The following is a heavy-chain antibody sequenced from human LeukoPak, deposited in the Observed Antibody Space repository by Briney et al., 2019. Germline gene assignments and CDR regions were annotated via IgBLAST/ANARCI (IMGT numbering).Heavy chain of an antibody. CDR2: INSDGSST. V-gene: IGHV3-74*01. CDR3: AKHWSYCSTTSCFFNYYYYYMDV. D-gene: IGHD2-2*01. Sequence: GGSLRLSCAASGFTFSSYWMHWVRQAPGKGLVWVSRINSDGSSTSYADSVKGRFTISRDNSKSTLYLQMNNLRAEDTAVYYCAKHWSYCSTTSCFFNYYYYYMDVGGKGTTVTVSS. CDR1: GFTFSSYW. J-gene: IGHJ6*03.